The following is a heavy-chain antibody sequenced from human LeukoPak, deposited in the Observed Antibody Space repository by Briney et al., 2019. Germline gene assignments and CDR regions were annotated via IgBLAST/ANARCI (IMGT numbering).Heavy chain of an antibody. V-gene: IGHV3-11*01. CDR3: ARDDLYGSQH. J-gene: IGHJ1*01. Sequence: IRQAPXXXXEWVSYISSSGSTIYYADSVKGRFTISRDNAKNSLYLQMNSLRAEDTAVYYCARDDLYGSQHWGQGTLVTVSS. D-gene: IGHD3-10*01. CDR2: ISSSGSTI.